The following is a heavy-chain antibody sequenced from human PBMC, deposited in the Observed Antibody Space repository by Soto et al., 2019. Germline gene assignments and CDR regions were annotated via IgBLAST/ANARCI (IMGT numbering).Heavy chain of an antibody. CDR3: ATIADPSDIAVADS. D-gene: IGHD6-19*01. J-gene: IGHJ4*02. CDR1: GGSISSYY. Sequence: QVQLQESGPGLVKPSETLSLTCTVSGGSISSYYWSWIRQPPGKGLEWIGYIYYSGSTNYNPSLKSRVTISVDTSKNQFSLKLSSVTAADTAVYYCATIADPSDIAVADSWGQGTLVTVSS. V-gene: IGHV4-59*01. CDR2: IYYSGST.